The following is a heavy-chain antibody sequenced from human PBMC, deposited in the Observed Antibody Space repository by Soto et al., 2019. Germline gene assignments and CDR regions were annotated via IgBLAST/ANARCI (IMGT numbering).Heavy chain of an antibody. J-gene: IGHJ4*02. D-gene: IGHD3-10*01. CDR3: DRAMVRGGRARYFDY. Sequence: PSETLSLTCTVSGGSISSGDYYWSWIRQPPGKGLEWIGYIYYSGSTYYNPSLKSRVTISVDTSKNQFSLKLSSVTAADTAVYYCDRAMVRGGRARYFDYWGQGTLVTVYS. CDR1: GGSISSGDYY. V-gene: IGHV4-30-4*01. CDR2: IYYSGST.